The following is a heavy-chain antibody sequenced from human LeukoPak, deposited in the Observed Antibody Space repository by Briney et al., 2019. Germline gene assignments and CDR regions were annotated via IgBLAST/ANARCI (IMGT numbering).Heavy chain of an antibody. J-gene: IGHJ4*02. CDR2: ISSSSSTI. Sequence: GGSLRLSCAASGFTFSSYSMNWVRQAPGKGLGWVSYISSSSSTIYYADSVKGRFTISRDNAKNSLYLQMNSLRAEDTAVYYCAKDKDEVGATTSGFDYWGQGTLVTVSS. CDR1: GFTFSSYS. V-gene: IGHV3-48*01. CDR3: AKDKDEVGATTSGFDY. D-gene: IGHD1-26*01.